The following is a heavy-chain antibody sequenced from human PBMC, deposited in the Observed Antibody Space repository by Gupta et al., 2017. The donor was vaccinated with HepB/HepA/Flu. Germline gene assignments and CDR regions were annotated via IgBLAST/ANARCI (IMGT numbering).Heavy chain of an antibody. CDR1: GGSISSSSYY. J-gene: IGHJ4*02. V-gene: IGHV4-39*01. CDR2: IYYSGST. Sequence: QLQLQESGPGLVKPSETLSLTCTVSGGSISSSSYYWGWIRQPPGKGLEWIGSIYYSGSTYYNPSLKSRVTISVDTSKNQFSLKLSSVTAADTAVYYCARHNGGEIWYFDYWGQGTLVTVSS. D-gene: IGHD2/OR15-2a*01. CDR3: ARHNGGEIWYFDY.